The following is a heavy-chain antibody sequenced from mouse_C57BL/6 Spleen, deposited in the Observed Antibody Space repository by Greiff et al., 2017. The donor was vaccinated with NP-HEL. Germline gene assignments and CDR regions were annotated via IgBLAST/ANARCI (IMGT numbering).Heavy chain of an antibody. V-gene: IGHV1-7*01. CDR2: INPSSGYT. D-gene: IGHD4-1*02. CDR3: ASSTGTLGFDY. CDR1: GYTFTSYW. J-gene: IGHJ2*01. Sequence: QVHVKQSGAELAKPGASVKLSCKASGYTFTSYWMHWVKQRPGQGLEWIGYINPSSGYTKYNQKFKDKATLTADKSSSTAYMQLSSLTYEDSAVYYCASSTGTLGFDYWGQGTTLTVSS.